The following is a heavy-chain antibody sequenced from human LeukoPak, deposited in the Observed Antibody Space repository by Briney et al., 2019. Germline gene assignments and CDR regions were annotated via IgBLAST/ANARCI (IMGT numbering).Heavy chain of an antibody. D-gene: IGHD2/OR15-2a*01. CDR2: ISGDGGST. CDR1: GFTFDDYA. V-gene: IGHV3-43*02. J-gene: IGHJ4*02. CDR3: ATSDFAAHFDY. Sequence: GGSLRLSCAASGFTFDDYAMHWVRQAPGKGLEWVSLISGDGGSTYYAHSVKGRFTISRDNSKNSLYLQMNSLGTEDSALYYCATSDFAAHFDYWGQGTLVTVSS.